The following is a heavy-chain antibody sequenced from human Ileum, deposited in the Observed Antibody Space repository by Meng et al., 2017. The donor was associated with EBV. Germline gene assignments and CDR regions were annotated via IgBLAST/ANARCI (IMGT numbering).Heavy chain of an antibody. CDR2: VYHRGDT. CDR1: GDSISSYIW. D-gene: IGHD1-7*01. V-gene: IGHV4-4*02. CDR3: GRDQGRELINH. J-gene: IGHJ4*02. Sequence: GQLQESGPGVGKPSATLTLTCTVSGDSISSYIWWSWVRQPPGKVLEWIGEVYHRGDTNYNPSLKSRVDISVDKSKNQFYLSLFSVTAADTAVYYCGRDQGRELINHWGQGTLVTVSS.